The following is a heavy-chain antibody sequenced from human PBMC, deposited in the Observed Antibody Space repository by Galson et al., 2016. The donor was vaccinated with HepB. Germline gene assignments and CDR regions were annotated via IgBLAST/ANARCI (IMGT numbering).Heavy chain of an antibody. J-gene: IGHJ3*02. CDR3: VKDTGAVMVADSTDTFDI. D-gene: IGHD2-15*01. Sequence: SLRLSCAASEFSFSYYGMHWVRQAAGKGLEWVAVISYDGSNKYYADSVKGRFTISRDNSKNTLYLQMNSLRVEDTAVYYCVKDTGAVMVADSTDTFDIWGQGRMVTFSS. CDR2: ISYDGSNK. V-gene: IGHV3-30*18. CDR1: EFSFSYYG.